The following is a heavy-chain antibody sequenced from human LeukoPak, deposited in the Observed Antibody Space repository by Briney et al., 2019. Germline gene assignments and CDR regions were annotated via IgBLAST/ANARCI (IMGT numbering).Heavy chain of an antibody. Sequence: SETPSLTCTVSGVSISSDYYWGWIRQPPGKGLEWIGSIYHSGSTYYNPSLKSRVTISVDTSKNQFSLKLSSMTAADTAVYYCAREVAGTPWIDYWGQGTLVTVSS. CDR2: IYHSGST. CDR1: GVSISSDYY. J-gene: IGHJ4*02. CDR3: AREVAGTPWIDY. V-gene: IGHV4-38-2*02. D-gene: IGHD6-19*01.